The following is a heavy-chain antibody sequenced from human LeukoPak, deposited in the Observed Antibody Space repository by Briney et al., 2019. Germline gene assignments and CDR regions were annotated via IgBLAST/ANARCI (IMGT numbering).Heavy chain of an antibody. CDR1: GGTFSSYA. V-gene: IGHV1-69*04. J-gene: IGHJ4*02. D-gene: IGHD2-2*01. CDR3: ARLGCSSTSCSLLDY. Sequence: GGSLRLSCKASGGTFSSYAISWVRQAPGQGLEWMGRIIPIFGIANYAQKFQGRVTITADKSTSTAYMELSSLRSEDTAVYYCARLGCSSTSCSLLDYWGQGTLVTVSS. CDR2: IIPIFGIA.